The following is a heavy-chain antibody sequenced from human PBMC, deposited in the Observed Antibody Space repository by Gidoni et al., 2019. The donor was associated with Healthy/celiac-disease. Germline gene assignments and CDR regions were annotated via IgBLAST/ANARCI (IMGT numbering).Heavy chain of an antibody. J-gene: IGHJ5*02. Sequence: QVQLVQSGAEVKKPGASVKVSCKVSGYIRPELSMPWVRQAPGKGLVWMGGFDPEDGETIYAQKFQGRVTMTEDTSTDTAYMELSSLRSEDTAVYYCATDLRTGLPSLRWFDPWGQGTLVTVSS. D-gene: IGHD1-1*01. CDR3: ATDLRTGLPSLRWFDP. CDR2: FDPEDGET. V-gene: IGHV1-24*01. CDR1: GYIRPELS.